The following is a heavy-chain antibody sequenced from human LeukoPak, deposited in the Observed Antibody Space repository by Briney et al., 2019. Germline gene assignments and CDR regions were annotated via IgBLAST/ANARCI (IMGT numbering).Heavy chain of an antibody. J-gene: IGHJ3*02. CDR1: GFTFSSYA. D-gene: IGHD3-9*01. CDR2: ISGSGGST. V-gene: IGHV3-23*01. Sequence: PGGSLRLSCAASGFTFSSYAMSWVRQAPGKGLEWVSAISGSGGSTYYADSVKGRFTIPRDNSKNTLYLQMNSLRAEDTAVYYCAKDRPVRYFDWLPAFDIWGQGTMVTVSS. CDR3: AKDRPVRYFDWLPAFDI.